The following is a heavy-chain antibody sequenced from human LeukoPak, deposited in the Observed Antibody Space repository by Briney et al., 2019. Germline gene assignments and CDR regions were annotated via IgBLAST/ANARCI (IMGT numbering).Heavy chain of an antibody. V-gene: IGHV3-30*18. D-gene: IGHD3-10*01. CDR3: AKKRRQVWFGEDYYGMDV. CDR2: ISYDGSNK. CDR1: GFTFSSYG. J-gene: IGHJ6*04. Sequence: GRSLRLSCAASGFTFSSYGMHWVRQAPGKGLEWVAVISYDGSNKYYADSVKGRFTISRDNSKNTLYLQMNSLRAEDTAVYYCAKKRRQVWFGEDYYGMDVWGKGTTVTVSS.